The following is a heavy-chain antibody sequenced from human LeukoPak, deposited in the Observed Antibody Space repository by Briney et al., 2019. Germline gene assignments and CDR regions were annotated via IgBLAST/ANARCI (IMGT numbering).Heavy chain of an antibody. CDR1: GFTFSSYG. CDR2: IWYDGSNK. J-gene: IGHJ4*02. V-gene: IGHV3-33*06. Sequence: GRSLRLSCAASGFTFSSYGMHWVRQAPGKGLEWVAVIWYDGSNKYYADSVKGRFTISRDNSKNTLYLQMNSLRAEDTAVYYCAKVSYYDSSGSYSFDYWGQGTLVTVSS. D-gene: IGHD3-22*01. CDR3: AKVSYYDSSGSYSFDY.